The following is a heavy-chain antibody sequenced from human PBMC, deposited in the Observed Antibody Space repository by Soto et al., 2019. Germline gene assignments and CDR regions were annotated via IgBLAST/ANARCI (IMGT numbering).Heavy chain of an antibody. D-gene: IGHD3-3*01. Sequence: EVQLVESGGGLVQPGGSLKVSCAASGFTFSGSAIHWVRQASGKGLEWVGRIRSKANSYATAYAVSVKGRFTISRDDSRNTAYLQMNGLKTEDTAVYYCARGVYDFWSGHPEGPEYWGQGTVVTVSS. V-gene: IGHV3-73*02. CDR1: GFTFSGSA. CDR2: IRSKANSYAT. J-gene: IGHJ4*02. CDR3: ARGVYDFWSGHPEGPEY.